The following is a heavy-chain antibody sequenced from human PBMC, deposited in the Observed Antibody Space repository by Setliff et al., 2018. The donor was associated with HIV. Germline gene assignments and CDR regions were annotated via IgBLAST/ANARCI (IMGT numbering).Heavy chain of an antibody. CDR1: GGSFSGYF. V-gene: IGHV4-34*01. D-gene: IGHD2-15*01. J-gene: IGHJ4*02. CDR3: ARGYCSGGSCYGDTGGYHPFDY. Sequence: SETLSLTCAVYGGSFSGYFWSWIRQPPGKGLEWIGEINHGGGTNYNPSLKSRLTISVDTSKNQFSLKLNSVTAADTAVYYCARGYCSGGSCYGDTGGYHPFDYWGQGTLVTVPQ. CDR2: INHGGGT.